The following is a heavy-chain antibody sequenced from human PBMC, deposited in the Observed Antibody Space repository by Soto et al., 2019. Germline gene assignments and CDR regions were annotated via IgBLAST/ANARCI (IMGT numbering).Heavy chain of an antibody. Sequence: EVHLGASGGGLVQPGGSLRLSCAASGFTFSNYWMTWVRQAPGKGLQWVANINPDGSDKYYADSVKGRFAISRDNAKNSLYLQINSLRAEDTAVFYCAGGGDAYAEAYYWGQGTLVTVSS. CDR2: INPDGSDK. CDR1: GFTFSNYW. V-gene: IGHV3-7*05. D-gene: IGHD2-2*01. J-gene: IGHJ4*02. CDR3: AGGGDAYAEAYY.